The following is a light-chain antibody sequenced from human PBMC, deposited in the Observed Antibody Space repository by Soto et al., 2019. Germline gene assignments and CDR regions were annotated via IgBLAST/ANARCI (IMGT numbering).Light chain of an antibody. CDR2: AAS. CDR3: HQYGSSPNT. Sequence: EIVLTQSPDTLSLSPGERATLSCRASQSVIGSYLAWYQQKPGQAPRLLIYAASSSAPGIPDRFSGSGSGTDFTLTISRPQPEDCVLYYCHQYGSSPNTFGQGTKLEIK. J-gene: IGKJ2*01. V-gene: IGKV3-20*01. CDR1: QSVIGSY.